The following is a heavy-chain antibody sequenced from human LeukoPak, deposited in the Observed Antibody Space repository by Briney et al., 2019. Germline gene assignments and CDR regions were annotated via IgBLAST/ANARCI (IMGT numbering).Heavy chain of an antibody. CDR2: ISYSGST. V-gene: IGHV4-59*08. D-gene: IGHD3-10*01. J-gene: IGHJ4*01. CDR1: GASISSYY. CDR3: ARHPELYFFDY. Sequence: SETLSLTCTVSGASISSYYWSWIRQPPGRGLEWIGYISYSGSTNYNPSLKSRVTISADTSKNQVSLTLSSVTAADTAVYYCARHPELYFFDYRGHGTLVTVSS.